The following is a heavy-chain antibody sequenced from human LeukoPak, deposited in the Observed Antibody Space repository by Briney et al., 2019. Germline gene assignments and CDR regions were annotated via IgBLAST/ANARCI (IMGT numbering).Heavy chain of an antibody. J-gene: IGHJ4*02. CDR2: IKQDGSEK. CDR3: ATMGSSSSAY. V-gene: IGHV3-7*01. CDR1: GFTFSSYW. D-gene: IGHD6-6*01. Sequence: RGSLRLSCAPSGFTFSSYWMSWVRQAPGKGLEWVSNIKQDGSEKNYMDSVKGRFTISRDNAKKSLYLQMNSLRAEDSAVYYCATMGSSSSAYRGQGTLVTVSA.